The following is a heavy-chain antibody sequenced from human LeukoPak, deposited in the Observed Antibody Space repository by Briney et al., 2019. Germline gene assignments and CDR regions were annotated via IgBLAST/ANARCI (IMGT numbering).Heavy chain of an antibody. CDR1: GYTFTGYY. Sequence: ASVKVSCKASGYTFTGYYMHWVRQAPGHGLEWMGWINPNSGGTNYAQKFQGRVTMTRDTSISTAYMELSRLRSDDTAVYYCARVRIQLWLLSGFRDDAFDIWGQGTMVTVSS. J-gene: IGHJ3*02. CDR2: INPNSGGT. D-gene: IGHD5-18*01. CDR3: ARVRIQLWLLSGFRDDAFDI. V-gene: IGHV1-2*02.